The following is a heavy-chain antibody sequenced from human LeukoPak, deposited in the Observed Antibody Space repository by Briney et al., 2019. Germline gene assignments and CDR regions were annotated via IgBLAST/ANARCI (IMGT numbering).Heavy chain of an antibody. D-gene: IGHD3-3*01. CDR1: GYSFTSYW. J-gene: IGHJ4*02. V-gene: IGHV5-51*01. CDR2: IYPGDSDT. Sequence: GESLKISCKGSGYSFTSYWIGWVRQMPGKGLEWMGIIYPGDSDTRYSPSFQGQVTISADKSISPSFLQWNSLKAWDTAMYYCARQGAIFGVFILFVYWGQGTLGTVS. CDR3: ARQGAIFGVFILFVY.